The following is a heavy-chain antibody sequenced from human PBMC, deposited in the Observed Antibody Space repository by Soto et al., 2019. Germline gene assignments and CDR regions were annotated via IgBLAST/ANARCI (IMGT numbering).Heavy chain of an antibody. CDR2: ISWNSGTI. J-gene: IGHJ6*02. CDR1: GFMLCEYA. CDR3: AKDREGSSGWYGMDV. V-gene: IGHV3-9*01. Sequence: SLTVSCAASGFMLCEYALHSVQQVSGKGLEWVSAISWNSGTIAYADSVKGRFTISRDNAKNSLYLQINSLRSEDTALYYCAKDREGSSGWYGMDVWGQGTPVTVSS. D-gene: IGHD3-22*01.